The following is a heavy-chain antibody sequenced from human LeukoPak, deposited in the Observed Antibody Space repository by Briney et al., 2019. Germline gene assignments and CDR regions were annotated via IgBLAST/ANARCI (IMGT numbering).Heavy chain of an antibody. V-gene: IGHV3-30*18. CDR3: AKGLGVDTAMVMGY. CDR2: ISYDGSNK. D-gene: IGHD5-18*01. J-gene: IGHJ4*02. CDR1: GFTFSSYG. Sequence: PGGSLRLSCAASGFTFSSYGMHWVRQAPGKGLEWVAVISYDGSNKYYADSVKGRFTISRDNSKNTLYLQMNSLRAEDTAVYYCAKGLGVDTAMVMGYWGQGTLVTVSS.